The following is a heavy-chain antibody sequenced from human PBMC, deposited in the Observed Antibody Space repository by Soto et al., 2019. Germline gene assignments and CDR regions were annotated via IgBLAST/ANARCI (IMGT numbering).Heavy chain of an antibody. CDR2: IYYSGST. J-gene: IGHJ6*03. CDR1: GGSISSYY. Sequence: SETLSLTCTVSGGSISSYYWSWIRQPPGKGLEWIGYIYYSGSTNYNPSLKSRVTISVDTSKNQFSLKLSSVTAADTAVYYCASLQLERRRAHYYYYYMDVWGKGTTVTVSS. D-gene: IGHD1-1*01. V-gene: IGHV4-59*08. CDR3: ASLQLERRRAHYYYYYMDV.